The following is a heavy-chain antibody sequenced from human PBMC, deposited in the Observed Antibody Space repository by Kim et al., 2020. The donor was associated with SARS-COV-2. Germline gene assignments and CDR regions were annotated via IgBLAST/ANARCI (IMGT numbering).Heavy chain of an antibody. CDR1: GGSISSGGYY. CDR3: ARDLPFGGGYDSSGYWEDAFDI. CDR2: IYYSGST. J-gene: IGHJ3*02. Sequence: SETLSLTCTVSGGSISSGGYYWSWIRQHPGKGLEWIGYIYYSGSTYYNPSLKSRVTISVDTSKNQFSLKLSSVTAADTAVYYCARDLPFGGGYDSSGYWEDAFDIWGQGTMVTVYS. D-gene: IGHD3-22*01. V-gene: IGHV4-31*03.